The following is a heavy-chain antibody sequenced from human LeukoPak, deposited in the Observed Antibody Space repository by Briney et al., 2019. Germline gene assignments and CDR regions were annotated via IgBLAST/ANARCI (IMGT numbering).Heavy chain of an antibody. D-gene: IGHD3-16*01. CDR2: INEDASER. CDR3: ARWSTVQEPPPLWGGVKSFDF. V-gene: IGHV3-7*01. J-gene: IGHJ4*02. CDR1: GFRFNTYW. Sequence: PGGSLRLSCAASGFRFNTYWMSWVRQAPGKGLEWVAHINEDASERYYVGSVQGRFSISRDNAKKSVYLQMNSLSADDTAVYYCARWSTVQEPPPLWGGVKSFDFWGQGTLVTVST.